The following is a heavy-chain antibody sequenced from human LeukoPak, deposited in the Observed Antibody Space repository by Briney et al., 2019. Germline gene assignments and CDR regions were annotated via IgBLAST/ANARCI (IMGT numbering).Heavy chain of an antibody. J-gene: IGHJ3*02. V-gene: IGHV4-34*01. Sequence: SETLSLTCTVFYGSFSGYYWSWIRQPPGKGLEWIGGINHSGNTNYNPSLKSRITISADTSKDQFTLKLSSVTAADTALYYCARHGLVAARHAFDIWGQGTMVTVSS. CDR2: INHSGNT. CDR3: ARHGLVAARHAFDI. D-gene: IGHD6-6*01. CDR1: YGSFSGYY.